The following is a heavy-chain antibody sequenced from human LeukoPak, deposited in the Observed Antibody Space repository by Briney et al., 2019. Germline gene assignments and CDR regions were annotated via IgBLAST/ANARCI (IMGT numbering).Heavy chain of an antibody. CDR1: GFTVSRNY. CDR3: ARESYRDGYMFY. V-gene: IGHV3-53*01. J-gene: IGHJ4*02. CDR2: IYSGGST. D-gene: IGHD5-24*01. Sequence: GGSLRLSCAASGFTVSRNYMSWVRQAPGKGLEWVSVIYSGGSTYYADSVKGRFTISRDNSKNTLYLQMNSLRAEDTAVYYCARESYRDGYMFYWGQGTLVTVSS.